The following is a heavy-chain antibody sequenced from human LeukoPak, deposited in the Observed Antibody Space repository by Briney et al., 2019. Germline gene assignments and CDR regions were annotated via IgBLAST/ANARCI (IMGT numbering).Heavy chain of an antibody. Sequence: GGSLRLSCAASGFTFSSYAISWVRQAPGQGLEWMGGIIPIFGTANYAQKFQGRVTITADESTSTAYMELSSLRSEDTAVYYCAIYYDSSGYYSHYYYYMDVWGKGTTVTVSS. V-gene: IGHV1-69*01. CDR1: GFTFSSYA. D-gene: IGHD3-22*01. CDR3: AIYYDSSGYYSHYYYYMDV. CDR2: IIPIFGTA. J-gene: IGHJ6*03.